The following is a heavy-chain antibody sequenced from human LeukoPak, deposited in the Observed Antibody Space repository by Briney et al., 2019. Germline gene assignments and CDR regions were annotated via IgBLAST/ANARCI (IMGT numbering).Heavy chain of an antibody. J-gene: IGHJ4*02. D-gene: IGHD3-22*01. CDR3: ARGRYYYDISGYSTYYFDY. Sequence: GGSLRLSCAASGFSFSNYAIHWVRQAPDKGLGWVALISDDGINKYYEDSVKGRFTIARYNSKDTLFLQMNSLRPEDTAVYYCARGRYYYDISGYSTYYFDYWGQGTLVTVSS. CDR1: GFSFSNYA. CDR2: ISDDGINK. V-gene: IGHV3-30*03.